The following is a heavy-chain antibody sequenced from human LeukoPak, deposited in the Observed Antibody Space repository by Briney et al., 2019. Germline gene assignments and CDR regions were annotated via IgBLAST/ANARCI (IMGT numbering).Heavy chain of an antibody. CDR3: ARASGEGGVRAFDI. V-gene: IGHV4-4*07. Sequence: SETLSLTCIVSGASISDYYWSWIRQPAGKGLEWIGRIDTSGSTNYKPSLKSRLTMSVDTSKRQFSLRLTSVTAADTAVYYCARASGEGGVRAFDIWGQGTMVTVSS. CDR1: GASISDYY. D-gene: IGHD3-16*01. J-gene: IGHJ3*02. CDR2: IDTSGST.